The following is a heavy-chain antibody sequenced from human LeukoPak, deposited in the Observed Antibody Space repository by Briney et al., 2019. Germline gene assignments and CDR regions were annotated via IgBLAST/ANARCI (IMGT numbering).Heavy chain of an antibody. J-gene: IGHJ4*02. V-gene: IGHV3-23*01. CDR3: AIDPNWGTHS. CDR1: GFTFSTYA. Sequence: GGSLRLSCAASGFTFSTYAMSWVRQASGKGLEWVSGVSGSGRSTYYADSVKGRFTISRDNSKNTLYLQMNSLRVEDTAVYYCAIDPNWGTHSWGQGVLVTVSS. CDR2: VSGSGRST. D-gene: IGHD7-27*01.